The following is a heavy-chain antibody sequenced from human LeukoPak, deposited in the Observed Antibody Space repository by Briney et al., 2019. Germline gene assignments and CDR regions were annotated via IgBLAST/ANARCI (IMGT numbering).Heavy chain of an antibody. V-gene: IGHV3-48*01. D-gene: IGHD3-22*01. CDR2: ISSSSSTI. CDR1: GFPFSSYS. Sequence: PGGSLRLSCAASGFPFSSYSMLWVRQAPGKGLEWVSYISSSSSTIYYADSVKGRFTISRDNAKNSLYLQMNTLRAEDTAVYYCARDRHKYNYDSGGYPPYWGQGTLVTVSS. CDR3: ARDRHKYNYDSGGYPPY. J-gene: IGHJ4*02.